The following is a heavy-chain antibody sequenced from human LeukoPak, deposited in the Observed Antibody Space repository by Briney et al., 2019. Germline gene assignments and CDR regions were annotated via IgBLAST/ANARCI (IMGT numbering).Heavy chain of an antibody. J-gene: IGHJ4*02. CDR1: RFTFSTYR. Sequence: GGSLRLSCAATRFTFSTYRMNWVRQAPGKGLEWVSYFSSSSGTMYYADSVRGRFTISRDIAKNSLYLQMNSLRAEDTAVYYCATVGSSWFYDYWGQGTLVTVSS. D-gene: IGHD6-13*01. CDR2: FSSSSGTM. CDR3: ATVGSSWFYDY. V-gene: IGHV3-48*01.